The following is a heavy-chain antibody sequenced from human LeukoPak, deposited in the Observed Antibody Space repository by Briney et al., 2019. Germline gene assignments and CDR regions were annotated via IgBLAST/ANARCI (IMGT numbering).Heavy chain of an antibody. CDR2: ISDSGGTT. Sequence: GGSLRLSCAASGFTFNSYAMTWVRQAPGKGLEWVSSISDSGGTTYYADSVKGRFTISRDNSKNALYLQMNSLRDEDTALYYCAQTRPGSYSDYWGQGTLVTVSS. CDR1: GFTFNSYA. D-gene: IGHD1-26*01. V-gene: IGHV3-23*01. J-gene: IGHJ4*02. CDR3: AQTRPGSYSDY.